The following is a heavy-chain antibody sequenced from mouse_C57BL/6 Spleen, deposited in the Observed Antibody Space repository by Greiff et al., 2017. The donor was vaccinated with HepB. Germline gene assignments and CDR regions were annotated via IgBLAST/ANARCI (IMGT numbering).Heavy chain of an antibody. D-gene: IGHD3-3*01. CDR3: AMGGTHDY. J-gene: IGHJ2*01. CDR2: ISNGGGST. V-gene: IGHV5-12*01. CDR1: GFTFSDYY. Sequence: EVQLVESGGGLVQPGGSLKLSCAASGFTFSDYYMYWVRQTPEKRLEWVAYISNGGGSTYYPDAVKGRFTISRDNAKNTLYLQMRRLKSEGAAMYYCAMGGTHDYWGQGTTLTVSS.